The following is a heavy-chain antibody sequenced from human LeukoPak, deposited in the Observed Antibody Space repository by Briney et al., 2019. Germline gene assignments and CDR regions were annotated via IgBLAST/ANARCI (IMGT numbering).Heavy chain of an antibody. Sequence: ASVKVSCKASGYTFTSYGISWVRQAPGQGLEWMGWISAYNGNTNYAQKLQGRVTMTTDTSTSTAYMELRSLRSDDTAVYYCARAQYSSGWYSTIDYRGQGTLVTVSS. CDR2: ISAYNGNT. CDR3: ARAQYSSGWYSTIDY. CDR1: GYTFTSYG. D-gene: IGHD6-19*01. V-gene: IGHV1-18*01. J-gene: IGHJ4*02.